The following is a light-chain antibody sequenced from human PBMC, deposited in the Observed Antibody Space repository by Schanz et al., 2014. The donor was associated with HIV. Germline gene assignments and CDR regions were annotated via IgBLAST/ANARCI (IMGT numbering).Light chain of an antibody. CDR1: QSISPW. J-gene: IGKJ1*01. V-gene: IGKV1-5*03. CDR2: EAS. Sequence: DVQMTQSPSTLSASVGDRVTITCRATQSISPWLAWYQQKPGKAPKLLINEASSLQSGVPSRFSGSGSGTEFTLTISGLQPDDFATYDCQQYYTLSRTFGPGTKV. CDR3: QQYYTLSRT.